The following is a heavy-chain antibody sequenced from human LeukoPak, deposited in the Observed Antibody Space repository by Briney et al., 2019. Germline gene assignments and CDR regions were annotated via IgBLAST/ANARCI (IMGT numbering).Heavy chain of an antibody. CDR1: GYTVISYG. CDR3: ARGSGSRSYYDVLYYYYMDV. CDR2: ISPYNGDT. J-gene: IGHJ6*03. Sequence: ASVKVSCKASGYTVISYGISWVRQAPGQGLEWMGWISPYNGDTNYAQKFQGRVTMTTDTSTSTAYLELRSLRSDDTAVYYCARGSGSRSYYDVLYYYYMDVWGKGTTVTVSS. V-gene: IGHV1-18*01. D-gene: IGHD3-10*01.